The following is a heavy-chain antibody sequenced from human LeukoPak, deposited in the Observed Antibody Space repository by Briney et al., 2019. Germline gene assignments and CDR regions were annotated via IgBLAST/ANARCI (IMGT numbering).Heavy chain of an antibody. V-gene: IGHV3-30*03. CDR3: ARGLTPYCSGGSCYDAFDI. J-gene: IGHJ3*02. Sequence: GGSLRLSCAASGFTFSSYGMHWVRQAPGKGLEWVAVISYDGSNKYYADSVKGRFTISRDNSKNTLYLQMNSLRAEDTAVYYCARGLTPYCSGGSCYDAFDIWGQGTMVTVSS. CDR2: ISYDGSNK. CDR1: GFTFSSYG. D-gene: IGHD2-15*01.